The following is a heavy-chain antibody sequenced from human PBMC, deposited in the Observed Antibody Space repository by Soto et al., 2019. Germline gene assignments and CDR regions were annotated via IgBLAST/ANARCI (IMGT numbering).Heavy chain of an antibody. CDR3: ARGGSLYWYFDL. V-gene: IGHV1-3*01. J-gene: IGHJ2*01. D-gene: IGHD1-26*01. Sequence: ASVKVSCKASGYTFIIYAMHWVRQAPGQRLEWMGWINAGNGNTKYSQKFQGRVTITRDTSASTAYMELSSLRSEDTAVYYCARGGSLYWYFDLWGRGTLVTVSS. CDR2: INAGNGNT. CDR1: GYTFIIYA.